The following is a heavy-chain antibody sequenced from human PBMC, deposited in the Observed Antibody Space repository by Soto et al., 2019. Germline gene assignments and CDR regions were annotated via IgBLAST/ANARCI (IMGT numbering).Heavy chain of an antibody. CDR3: AKEEGRDFQDKGAFDV. CDR2: ISGSGGST. CDR1: GFTFSSYA. J-gene: IGHJ3*01. Sequence: EVQQLASGGGLAQPGGTLRLSCAASGFTFSSYAMSWVRQAPGKGLEWDSGISGSGGSTDYADSVKGRFTVSSDNSKKILYMQMSSVRDEDTAVYYCAKEEGRDFQDKGAFDVWGQGKMVAVAS. D-gene: IGHD3-3*01. V-gene: IGHV3-23*01.